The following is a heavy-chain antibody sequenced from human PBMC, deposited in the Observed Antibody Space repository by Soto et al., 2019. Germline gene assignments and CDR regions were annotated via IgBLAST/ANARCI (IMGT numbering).Heavy chain of an antibody. CDR1: GDSISSPDYY. J-gene: IGHJ5*01. CDR3: ARVTFTPNWFDS. V-gene: IGHV4-30-4*01. D-gene: IGHD3-3*02. CDR2: VYYRGSI. Sequence: TLSLTCTVSGDSISSPDYYWSWIRQAPGRGLELIGYVYYRGSIYYTPSFEGRVAISVDTSKNQFSLRLSSVTAADSAMYFCARVTFTPNWFDSWGQGILVTVSS.